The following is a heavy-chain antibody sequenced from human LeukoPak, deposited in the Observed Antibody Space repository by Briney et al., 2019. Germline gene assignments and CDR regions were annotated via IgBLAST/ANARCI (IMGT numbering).Heavy chain of an antibody. Sequence: PSETLSLTCTVSGGSISSSSYYWGWIRQPPGKGLEWIGSIYHSGSTYYNPSLKSRVTISVDTSKNQFSLKLSSVTAADTAVYYCARDQSRYSSSWHHGGQDYWGQGTLVTVSS. V-gene: IGHV4-39*07. J-gene: IGHJ4*02. CDR2: IYHSGST. CDR3: ARDQSRYSSSWHHGGQDY. CDR1: GGSISSSSYY. D-gene: IGHD6-13*01.